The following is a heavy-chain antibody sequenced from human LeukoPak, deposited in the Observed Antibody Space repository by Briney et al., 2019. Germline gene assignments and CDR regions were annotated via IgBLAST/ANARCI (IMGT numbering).Heavy chain of an antibody. J-gene: IGHJ4*02. CDR2: ISYDGSNK. Sequence: GGSLRLSCAASGFTFSSYAMHWVRQAPGKGLEWVAVISYDGSNKYYADSVKGRFTISRDNSKNTLYLQMNSLRAEDTAVYYCARPPIVGATQGREYYFDYWGQGTLVTVS. V-gene: IGHV3-30-3*01. CDR1: GFTFSSYA. CDR3: ARPPIVGATQGREYYFDY. D-gene: IGHD1-26*01.